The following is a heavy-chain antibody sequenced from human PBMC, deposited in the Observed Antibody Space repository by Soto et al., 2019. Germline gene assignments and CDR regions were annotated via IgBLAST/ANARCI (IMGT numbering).Heavy chain of an antibody. CDR3: ARDLSLGQLGYYFDY. V-gene: IGHV1-69*12. Sequence: QVQLVQSGAEVKKPGSSVKVSCKASGGTFSSYAISWVRQAPGQGLEWMGGIIPIFGTANCAQKFQGRVTITADESPSTADMELSSLRSEDTAVYYCARDLSLGQLGYYFDYWGQGTLVTVSS. CDR2: IIPIFGTA. CDR1: GGTFSSYA. D-gene: IGHD6-6*01. J-gene: IGHJ4*02.